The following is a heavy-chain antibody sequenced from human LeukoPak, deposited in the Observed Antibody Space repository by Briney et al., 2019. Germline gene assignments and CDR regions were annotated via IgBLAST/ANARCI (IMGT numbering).Heavy chain of an antibody. CDR3: ARAVAARPTYYFDY. J-gene: IGHJ4*02. CDR2: IYYSGST. Sequence: KASETLSLTCTVSGGSISSHYWSWIRQPPGKGLEWIGYIYYSGSTNYNPSLKSRVTISVDTSKNQFSLKLSSVTAADTAVYYCARAVAARPTYYFDYWGQGTLVTVSS. CDR1: GGSISSHY. D-gene: IGHD6-6*01. V-gene: IGHV4-59*11.